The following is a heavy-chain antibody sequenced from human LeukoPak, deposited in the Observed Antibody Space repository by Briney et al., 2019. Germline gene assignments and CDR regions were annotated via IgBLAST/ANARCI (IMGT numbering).Heavy chain of an antibody. D-gene: IGHD5-18*01. CDR3: ARDGSYGYDY. Sequence: GGSLRLSCAASGFTFKNYWMHWVRQAPGKGPVWVSRINDDGSSTSYADSVKGRFTISRDNAKNSLYLQMNSLRAEDTAVYYCARDGSYGYDYWGQGTLVTVSS. CDR1: GFTFKNYW. CDR2: INDDGSST. V-gene: IGHV3-74*01. J-gene: IGHJ4*02.